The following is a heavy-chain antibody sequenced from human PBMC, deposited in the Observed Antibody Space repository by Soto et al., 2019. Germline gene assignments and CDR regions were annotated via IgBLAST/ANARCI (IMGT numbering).Heavy chain of an antibody. V-gene: IGHV4-34*01. D-gene: IGHD3-3*01. CDR3: ARRKTYYDFWSGYYKPNDYYYGMDV. CDR2: INHSGST. Sequence: QVQLQQWGAGLLKPSETLSLTCAVYGGSFSGYYWSWIRQPPGKGLEWIGEINHSGSTNYNPSLKSRVTISVDTSKNQFSLKLSSVTAADTAVYYCARRKTYYDFWSGYYKPNDYYYGMDVWGQGTTVTVSS. J-gene: IGHJ6*02. CDR1: GGSFSGYY.